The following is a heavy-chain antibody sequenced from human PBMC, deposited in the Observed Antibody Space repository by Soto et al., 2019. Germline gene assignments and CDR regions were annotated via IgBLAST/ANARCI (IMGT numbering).Heavy chain of an antibody. CDR3: ARGGVPVHYYDSRGGMDV. CDR1: GGSISSGGYY. D-gene: IGHD3-22*01. Sequence: LSLTCTVSGGSISSGGYYWSWIRQHPGKGLEWIGYIYYSGSTYYNPSLKSRVTISVDTSKNQFSLKLSSVTAADTAVYYCARGGVPVHYYDSRGGMDVWGQGTTVTVSS. CDR2: IYYSGST. J-gene: IGHJ6*02. V-gene: IGHV4-31*03.